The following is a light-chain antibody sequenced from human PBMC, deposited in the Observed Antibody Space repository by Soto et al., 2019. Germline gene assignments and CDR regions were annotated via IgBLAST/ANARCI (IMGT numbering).Light chain of an antibody. Sequence: EIVLTQSPATLSLSPGERATLSCRASQSVSSYLAWYQQKPGQAPRLLIYDASNRATDIPARFTGSGSGTDFTLTISRLEPEDVAVYYCQQYGSSGTFGQGTKVDIK. CDR3: QQYGSSGT. J-gene: IGKJ1*01. V-gene: IGKV3-11*01. CDR2: DAS. CDR1: QSVSSY.